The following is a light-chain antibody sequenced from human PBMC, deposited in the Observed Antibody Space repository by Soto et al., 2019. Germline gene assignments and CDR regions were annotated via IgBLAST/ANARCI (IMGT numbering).Light chain of an antibody. J-gene: IGLJ2*01. CDR1: SSDVGGYNY. CDR2: EVS. CDR3: SSYADRNNFPV. Sequence: QSALTQPPSASGSPGQSVTISCTGTSSDVGGYNYVSWYQQHPGKTPKLMIYEVSKRPSGVSDRFSGSKSGNTASLTVSGLQAEDEADYYCSSYADRNNFPVFGGGTKVTVL. V-gene: IGLV2-8*01.